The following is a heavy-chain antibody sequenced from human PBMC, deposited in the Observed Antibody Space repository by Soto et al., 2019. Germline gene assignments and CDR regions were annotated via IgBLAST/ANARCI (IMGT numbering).Heavy chain of an antibody. Sequence: QVQLVQSGAEVKKPGSSVKVSCKASGGTFSSYAISWVRQAPGQGLEWMGGIIPIFGTANYAQKFQGRVTITGDESTSTAYMERSSLRSEDTAVYYCAREVVVAATGWFDPWGQGTLVTVSS. CDR2: IIPIFGTA. D-gene: IGHD2-15*01. CDR3: AREVVVAATGWFDP. CDR1: GGTFSSYA. J-gene: IGHJ5*02. V-gene: IGHV1-69*12.